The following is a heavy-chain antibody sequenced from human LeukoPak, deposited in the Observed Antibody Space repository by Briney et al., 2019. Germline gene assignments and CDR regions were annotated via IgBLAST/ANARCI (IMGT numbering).Heavy chain of an antibody. Sequence: GGSLRLSCAASGLTVSRNYMSWVRQAPGKGLESVSVIYSGGSTYYADSVRGRFTISRDNSKNTLYLQMNSLRVEDTAVYYCAKVNGWAGSYYYYYMDVWGKGTTVTVSS. J-gene: IGHJ6*03. CDR2: IYSGGST. CDR3: AKVNGWAGSYYYYYMDV. D-gene: IGHD1-1*01. V-gene: IGHV3-53*01. CDR1: GLTVSRNY.